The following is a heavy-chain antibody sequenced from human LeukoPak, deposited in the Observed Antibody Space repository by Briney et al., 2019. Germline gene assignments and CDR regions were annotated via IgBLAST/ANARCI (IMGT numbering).Heavy chain of an antibody. J-gene: IGHJ4*02. CDR1: GFTFTNAW. CDR2: IKSNSDGGTT. Sequence: GGSLRLSCAASGFTFTNAWMNWVRQAPGKGLEWVGRIKSNSDGGTTDYAAPVKGRFTISRDDSKHTVYLQMDSLKIEDTAVYYCSTLLHWGQGALVTVSS. V-gene: IGHV3-15*07. CDR3: STLLH.